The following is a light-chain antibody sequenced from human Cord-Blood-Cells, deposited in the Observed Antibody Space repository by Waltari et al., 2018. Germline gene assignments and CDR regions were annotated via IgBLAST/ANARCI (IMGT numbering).Light chain of an antibody. Sequence: EIVMTQSPATLSVSPGERATLSCRASQSVSSNLAWYQQKPGQAPRLLIYGASTRATAIPASFSGSGSGTEFTLTISSLQSEDFAVYDCQQYNNWPALTFGGGTKVEIK. V-gene: IGKV3-15*01. CDR1: QSVSSN. J-gene: IGKJ4*01. CDR3: QQYNNWPALT. CDR2: GAS.